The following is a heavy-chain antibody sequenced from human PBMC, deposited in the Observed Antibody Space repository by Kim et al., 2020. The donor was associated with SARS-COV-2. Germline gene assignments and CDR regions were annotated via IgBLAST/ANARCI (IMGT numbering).Heavy chain of an antibody. Sequence: GGSLRLSCGASGFTFNNYAMHWVRQPPGKGLEWVAVISYDGSIKYYADSLKGQFTVSRDSSHNTLYLQMRSLRPEDTALYYCAKSSDFFWFKKGLNAFD. CDR3: AKSSDFFWFKKGLNAFD. J-gene: IGHJ3*01. CDR2: ISYDGSIK. CDR1: GFTFNNYA. D-gene: IGHD2-21*02. V-gene: IGHV3-30*18.